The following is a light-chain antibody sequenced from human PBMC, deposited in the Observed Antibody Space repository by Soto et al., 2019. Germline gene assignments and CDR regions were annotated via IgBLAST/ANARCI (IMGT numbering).Light chain of an antibody. J-gene: IGKJ4*01. CDR1: QSVSSK. CDR2: DAS. Sequence: EKVMTQYPGTMSVYGREEDLVCCRASQSVSSKLAWYQQKPGQAPRLLIYDASSRATGIPDRFSGSGSGTDFTLTISRLEPDDFATYYCQQHADWPLTFGGGTRVDIK. CDR3: QQHADWPLT. V-gene: IGKV3D-15*01.